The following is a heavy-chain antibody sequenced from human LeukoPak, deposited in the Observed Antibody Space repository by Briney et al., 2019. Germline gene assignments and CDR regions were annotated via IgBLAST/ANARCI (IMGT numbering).Heavy chain of an antibody. CDR2: IYYSGST. CDR3: AREYSGRKKTYHFDY. Sequence: SETLSLTCTVSGGSISSYYWSWIRQPPGKGLEWIGYIYYSGSTNYNPSLKSRVTISVDTSKNQFSLKLSSVTAADTAVYHCAREYSGRKKTYHFDYWGQGTLVTVSS. J-gene: IGHJ4*02. D-gene: IGHD1-26*01. V-gene: IGHV4-59*01. CDR1: GGSISSYY.